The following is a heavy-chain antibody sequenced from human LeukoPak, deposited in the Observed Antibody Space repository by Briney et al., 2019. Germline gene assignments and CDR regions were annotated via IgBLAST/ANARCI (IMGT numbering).Heavy chain of an antibody. Sequence: GCALRLSCAGSGFTFSYYAMTWVRQAPGKGLEWVSALYGSGGVTFYADSVKDRFTISRDDSKNTLYLQMNRLRAEDTAVYYCAKARGPAATHPDYWGQGTLVTVSS. CDR1: GFTFSYYA. D-gene: IGHD6-25*01. V-gene: IGHV3-23*01. CDR2: LYGSGGVT. J-gene: IGHJ4*02. CDR3: AKARGPAATHPDY.